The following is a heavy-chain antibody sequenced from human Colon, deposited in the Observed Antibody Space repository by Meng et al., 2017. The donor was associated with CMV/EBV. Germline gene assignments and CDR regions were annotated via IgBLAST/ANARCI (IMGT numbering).Heavy chain of an antibody. J-gene: IGHJ4*02. CDR2: IVPIFVTP. CDR3: ARARDRDGLYNFDS. Sequence: QVQLVQSGAAVKKPGSSVTVSCRTYVGSFSNYAVSWVRQAPGQGLEWMGGIVPIFVTPNYAQKFQGRVTVTADESTSTAYMELSSLTSEDTAIYYCARARDRDGLYNFDSWGQGTLVTVSS. CDR1: VGSFSNYA. V-gene: IGHV1-69*01. D-gene: IGHD5-24*01.